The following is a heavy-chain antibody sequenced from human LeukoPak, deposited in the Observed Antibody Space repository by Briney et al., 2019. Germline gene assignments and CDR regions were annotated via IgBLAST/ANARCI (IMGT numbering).Heavy chain of an antibody. CDR2: IRNDETEK. V-gene: IGHV3-30*02. Sequence: GGSLGLSFAVSGFTFGASYWRWVRQAPGKGLEWVAFIRNDETEKYYAESVKGRFTISRDKSKDTLYLQMDGLSAEDTAVYYCANHEPVRHVWGKGTTVTVSS. J-gene: IGHJ6*04. CDR1: GFTFGASY. D-gene: IGHD1-14*01. CDR3: ANHEPVRHV.